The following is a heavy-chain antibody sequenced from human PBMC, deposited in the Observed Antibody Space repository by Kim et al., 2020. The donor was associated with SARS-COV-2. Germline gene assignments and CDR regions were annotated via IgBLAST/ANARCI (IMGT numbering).Heavy chain of an antibody. CDR3: AKAHSGDFYDY. D-gene: IGHD1-26*01. CDR2: VSNSGGRT. J-gene: IGHJ4*02. V-gene: IGHV3-23*01. CDR1: GFTFSNYA. Sequence: GGSLRLSCAASGFTFSNYAMSWVRQTPGKGLEWVSTVSNSGGRTFYADSVKGRFTISRDNPKNTLSLQMNSLRGEDTAVYYCAKAHSGDFYDYWGQGTLV.